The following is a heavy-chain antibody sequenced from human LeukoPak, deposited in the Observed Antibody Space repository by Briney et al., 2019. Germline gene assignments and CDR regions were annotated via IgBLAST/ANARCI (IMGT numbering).Heavy chain of an antibody. CDR1: GCSVSSYY. CDR3: AREQWGLVDH. Sequence: PSETLSITCTVSGCSVSSYYWIWIRQRPGKGLEWIGNIYDIGSTNYNPSLKSRVTISVDTSKSQFSLRLSSVTAADTAVYYCAREQWGLVDHWGQGTLVTVSS. D-gene: IGHD1-26*01. J-gene: IGHJ5*02. V-gene: IGHV4-59*02. CDR2: IYDIGST.